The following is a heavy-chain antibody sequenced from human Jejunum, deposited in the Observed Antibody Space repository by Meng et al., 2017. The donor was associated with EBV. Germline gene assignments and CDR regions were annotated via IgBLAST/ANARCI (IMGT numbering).Heavy chain of an antibody. CDR3: ARGEGGYCSSSSCYLGT. Sequence: QVQLVQSVSELKPPGASVKVSCKASGYSFTSRAMHWVRQAPGQGLEWMGWINTDTRNPTYAQGLTGRFVFSLDTSVSTAYLQISSLKAEDTAVYYCARGEGGYCSSSSCYLGTWGQGTLVTVSS. J-gene: IGHJ4*02. V-gene: IGHV7-4-1*02. D-gene: IGHD2-2*01. CDR2: INTDTRNP. CDR1: GYSFTSRA.